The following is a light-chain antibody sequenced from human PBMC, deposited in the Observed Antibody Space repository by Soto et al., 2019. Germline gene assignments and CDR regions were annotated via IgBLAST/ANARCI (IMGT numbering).Light chain of an antibody. CDR3: QQYGSPPWA. Sequence: IVLTQSPGTLSLSSGERATLSCRASQSVGSNFLAWFQQKRGQAPRILIYAASNRASGIPDRFSGSGSGSDFTLTISRLEPEDFAVYYCQQYGSPPWAFGQGTRVEI. CDR1: QSVGSNF. J-gene: IGKJ1*01. CDR2: AAS. V-gene: IGKV3-20*01.